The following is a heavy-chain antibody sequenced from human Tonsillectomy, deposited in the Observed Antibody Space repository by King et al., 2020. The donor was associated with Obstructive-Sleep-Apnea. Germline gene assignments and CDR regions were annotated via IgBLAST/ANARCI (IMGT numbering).Heavy chain of an antibody. D-gene: IGHD3-22*01. CDR2: IYYSGST. J-gene: IGHJ2*01. CDR1: GGSISSYY. V-gene: IGHV4-59*01. Sequence: QLQESGPGLVKPSETLSLTCTVSGGSISSYYWSWIRQPPGKGLEWIGYIYYSGSTNYNPSLKSRVTISVDTSKNQFSLKLRPVTAADTAGYYCAREEAWDYYDSSGYYHNWYFDLWGRGTLVTVSS. CDR3: AREEAWDYYDSSGYYHNWYFDL.